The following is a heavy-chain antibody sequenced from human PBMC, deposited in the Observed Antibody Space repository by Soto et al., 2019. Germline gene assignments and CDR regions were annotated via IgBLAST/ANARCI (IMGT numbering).Heavy chain of an antibody. Sequence: QLQLQESGSGLVRPSQTLSLTCAVSGGSISSGGYSWNWILQPPGKGLEWIGYIYHSGSTLYNPSLNSRVTISVDKSKIQFSLKLSSVTAADTAVYYCARDQLEGNWFDPWGQGTLVTVSS. V-gene: IGHV4-30-2*01. CDR1: GGSISSGGYS. J-gene: IGHJ5*02. D-gene: IGHD1-1*01. CDR3: ARDQLEGNWFDP. CDR2: IYHSGST.